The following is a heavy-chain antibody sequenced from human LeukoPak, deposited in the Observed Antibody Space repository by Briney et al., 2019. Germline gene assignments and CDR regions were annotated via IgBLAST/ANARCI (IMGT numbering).Heavy chain of an antibody. J-gene: IGHJ4*02. D-gene: IGHD1-14*01. CDR2: LMPQYETT. CDR3: ARQMEGEPGSFDF. Sequence: SVKVSCKASGYTFTSYDINWVRQAPGQGPEWMGGLMPQYETTFYAQSFQGRVTITADDSTSTLYMELSSLRSEDTAMYYCARQMEGEPGSFDFWGQGTLVTVSS. CDR1: GYTFTSYD. V-gene: IGHV1-69*13.